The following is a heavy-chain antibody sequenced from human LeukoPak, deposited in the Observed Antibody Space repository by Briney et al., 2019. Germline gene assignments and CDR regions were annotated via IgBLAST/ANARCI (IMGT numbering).Heavy chain of an antibody. CDR1: GFRFSSYA. CDR3: AKDEVYYYGSGSYISY. CDR2: ISYDGSNK. J-gene: IGHJ4*02. D-gene: IGHD3-10*01. Sequence: GGSLRLSCAASGFRFSSYAMHWVRQVPGKGLEWVTVISYDGSNKYYADSVKGRFTISRDNSKNTLYLQMNSLRAEDTAVYYCAKDEVYYYGSGSYISYWGQGTLVTVSS. V-gene: IGHV3-30*04.